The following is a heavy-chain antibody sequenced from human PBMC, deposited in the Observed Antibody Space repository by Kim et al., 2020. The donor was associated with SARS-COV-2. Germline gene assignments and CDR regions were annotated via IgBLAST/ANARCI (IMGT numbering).Heavy chain of an antibody. CDR3: AREPIAAAGTYYFDY. J-gene: IGHJ4*02. D-gene: IGHD6-13*01. CDR2: IYYSGST. CDR1: GGSISSSSYY. Sequence: SETLSLTCTVSGGSISSSSYYWGWIRQPPGKGLEWIGSIYYSGSTYYNPSLKSRVTISVDTSKNQFSLKLSSVTAADTAVYYCAREPIAAAGTYYFDYWGQGTLVTVSS. V-gene: IGHV4-39*01.